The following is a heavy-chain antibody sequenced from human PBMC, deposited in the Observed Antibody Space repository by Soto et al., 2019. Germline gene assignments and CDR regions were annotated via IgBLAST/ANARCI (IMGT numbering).Heavy chain of an antibody. Sequence: GESLKISCKGSGYSFTSYWIGWVRQMPGKGLEWMGIIYPGDSDTRYSPSFQGQVTISADKSISTAYLQWSSLKASDTAMYYCASSYSSPDNYYYYYGMDVWGRGTTVTVSS. D-gene: IGHD6-13*01. CDR2: IYPGDSDT. V-gene: IGHV5-51*01. J-gene: IGHJ6*02. CDR3: ASSYSSPDNYYYYYGMDV. CDR1: GYSFTSYW.